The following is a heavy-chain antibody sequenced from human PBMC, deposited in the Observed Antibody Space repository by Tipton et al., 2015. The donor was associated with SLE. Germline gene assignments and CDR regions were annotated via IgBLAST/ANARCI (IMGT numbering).Heavy chain of an antibody. Sequence: TLSLTCTVSGASFSNHSWSWFRQPPGKGLEWIGYIYDSGNSNYSPSLESRVTLSIDTSKNQFSLRLTSLTTADTAVYYCARGAAPGYWGQGALVTVSS. J-gene: IGHJ4*02. V-gene: IGHV4-59*11. CDR1: GASFSNHS. CDR3: ARGAAPGY. CDR2: IYDSGNS.